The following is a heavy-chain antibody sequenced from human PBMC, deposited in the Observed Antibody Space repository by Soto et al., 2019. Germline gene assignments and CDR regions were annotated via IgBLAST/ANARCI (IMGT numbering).Heavy chain of an antibody. J-gene: IGHJ6*02. CDR1: GYTFTSYG. Sequence: ASVKVSCKASGYTFTSYGISWVRQAPGQGLEWMGWISAYNGNTNYAQKLQGRVTMTTDTSTSTAYMELRSLRSDDTAVYYCARDKDIVLVPAATGTYYYYYGMDVWGQGTTVTVSS. V-gene: IGHV1-18*01. CDR3: ARDKDIVLVPAATGTYYYYYGMDV. D-gene: IGHD2-2*01. CDR2: ISAYNGNT.